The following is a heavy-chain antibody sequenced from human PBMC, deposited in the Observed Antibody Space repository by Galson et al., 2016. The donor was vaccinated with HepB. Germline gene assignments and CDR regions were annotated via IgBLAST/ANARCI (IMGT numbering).Heavy chain of an antibody. V-gene: IGHV3-48*02. Sequence: SLRLSCAASGFTFSSYSINWVRQAPGKGLDWVSYIGSSSSTIYYADSVKGRFTISRDNAKNSLYLQMNSLRDEDTAVYFCARDQGSGRYGLDVWGQGTTVTVSS. CDR2: IGSSSSTI. D-gene: IGHD3-10*01. CDR1: GFTFSSYS. J-gene: IGHJ6*02. CDR3: ARDQGSGRYGLDV.